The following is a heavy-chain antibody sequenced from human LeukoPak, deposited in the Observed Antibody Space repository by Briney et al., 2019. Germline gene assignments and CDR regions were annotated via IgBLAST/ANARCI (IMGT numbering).Heavy chain of an antibody. J-gene: IGHJ4*02. CDR2: IKQDGTET. CDR1: GFSLKTYW. D-gene: IGHD2-21*02. CDR3: AALVVTAKTKNYFDY. V-gene: IGHV3-7*01. Sequence: GGSLRLSCAASGFSLKTYWMSWVRQAPGKGLEWVANIKQDGTETWYVASVKGRFTISRDNVKNSLYLQMNSLRAEDTAVYYCAALVVTAKTKNYFDYWGQGTLVTVSS.